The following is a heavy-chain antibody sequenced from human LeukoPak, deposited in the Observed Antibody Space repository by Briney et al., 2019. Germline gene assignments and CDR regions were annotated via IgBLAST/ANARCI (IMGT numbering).Heavy chain of an antibody. V-gene: IGHV3-48*03. Sequence: GGSLRLSCAAPGFTFSSYEMNWVRQAPGKGLEWVSYISSSGSTIYYADSVKGRFTISRDDAKKLLYLEMNSLRAEDTAVYYCARDLYYYGSGNYVPGLPDYWGQGTLVTVSS. D-gene: IGHD3-10*01. CDR1: GFTFSSYE. J-gene: IGHJ4*02. CDR2: ISSSGSTI. CDR3: ARDLYYYGSGNYVPGLPDY.